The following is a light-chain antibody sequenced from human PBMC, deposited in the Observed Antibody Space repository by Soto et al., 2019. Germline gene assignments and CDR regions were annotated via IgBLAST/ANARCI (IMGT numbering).Light chain of an antibody. Sequence: EIVMTQSPATLSLSPGERATLSCRASQSVSSDYLSWYQHKPGQAPRLLIYGASTRATGTPARFSGSGSGTDFTLTISSLQPEDFAVYYCQLDYNLGGFTFGPGTKVDIK. CDR3: QLDYNLGGFT. V-gene: IGKV3D-7*01. CDR1: QSVSSDY. CDR2: GAS. J-gene: IGKJ3*01.